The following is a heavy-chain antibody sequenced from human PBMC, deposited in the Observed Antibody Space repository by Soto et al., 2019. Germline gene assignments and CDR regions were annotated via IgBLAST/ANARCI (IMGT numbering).Heavy chain of an antibody. CDR1: GFTFSGSS. CDR3: QLRDNMDV. V-gene: IGHV3-73*01. CDR2: MRSGAKNFAT. Sequence: EVQLVESGGGLVRPGGSLKVSCTVSGFTFSGSSIRWVRHSSGRGLEWVGRMRSGAKNFATEYGASMKGRFIISRDDSKNTAYLEMNSLTADDTAVYYCQLRDNMDVWGKGTTV. J-gene: IGHJ6*04.